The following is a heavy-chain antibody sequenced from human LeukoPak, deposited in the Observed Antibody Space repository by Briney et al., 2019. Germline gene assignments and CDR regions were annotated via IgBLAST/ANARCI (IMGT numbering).Heavy chain of an antibody. Sequence: GGSLRLSCAASGFTFSTYAMSWVRQAPGKGLEWVSDISDSGVYIYYADSVKGRFTISRDNSKNTLYLQMIGLRADDTAVYYCAKDRDSGSYHYYYGMDVWGRGTTVTVSS. CDR2: ISDSGVYI. V-gene: IGHV3-23*01. D-gene: IGHD1-26*01. CDR1: GFTFSTYA. CDR3: AKDRDSGSYHYYYGMDV. J-gene: IGHJ6*02.